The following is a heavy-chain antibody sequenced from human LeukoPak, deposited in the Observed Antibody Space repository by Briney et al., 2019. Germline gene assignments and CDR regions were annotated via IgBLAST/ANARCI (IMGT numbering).Heavy chain of an antibody. CDR1: GGSISTSSYY. J-gene: IGHJ6*03. CDR2: IYYSGST. CDR3: ARATWGVVAARMISRYYYMDV. D-gene: IGHD2-15*01. V-gene: IGHV4-39*07. Sequence: SETLSLTCTVSGGSISTSSYYWGWVRQPPGKGLEWIGSIYYSGSTYYNPSLKSRVTISVDTSKNQFSLKLSSVTAADTAVYYCARATWGVVAARMISRYYYMDVWGKGTTVTISS.